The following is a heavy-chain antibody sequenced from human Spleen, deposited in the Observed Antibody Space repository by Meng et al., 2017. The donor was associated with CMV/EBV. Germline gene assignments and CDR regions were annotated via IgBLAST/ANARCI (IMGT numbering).Heavy chain of an antibody. V-gene: IGHV3-23*01. Sequence: GGSLRLSCAASGFIVSTNYMTWVRQAPGKGLEWVSAISGSGGSTYYADSVKGRFTISRDNSKNTLYLQMNSLRAEDTAVYYCAKADDFWTFDYWGQGTLVTVSS. J-gene: IGHJ4*02. CDR3: AKADDFWTFDY. CDR2: ISGSGGST. D-gene: IGHD3-3*01. CDR1: GFIVSTNY.